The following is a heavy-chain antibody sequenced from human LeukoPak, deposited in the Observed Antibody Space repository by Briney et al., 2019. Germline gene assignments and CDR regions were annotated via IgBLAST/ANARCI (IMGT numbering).Heavy chain of an antibody. Sequence: PSETLSLTCTVSGGSISSYYWSWIRQPPGKGLEWIGYIYYSGSTNYNPSLKSRVTISVDTSKNQFSLKLSSVTAADTAVYYCARWVGGYDSSGPSGYYYYMDVWGKGTTVTISS. CDR2: IYYSGST. D-gene: IGHD3-22*01. V-gene: IGHV4-59*01. CDR1: GGSISSYY. CDR3: ARWVGGYDSSGPSGYYYYMDV. J-gene: IGHJ6*03.